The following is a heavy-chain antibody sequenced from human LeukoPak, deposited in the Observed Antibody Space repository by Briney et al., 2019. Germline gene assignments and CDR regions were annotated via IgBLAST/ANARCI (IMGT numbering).Heavy chain of an antibody. CDR1: GFTFSSYA. CDR3: AKTPLLHGYYDSSGYHTTFDY. V-gene: IGHV3-23*01. J-gene: IGHJ4*02. Sequence: GGSLRLSCAASGFTFSSYAMSWVRQVPGKGLEWVSAISGSGGSTYYADSVKGRFTISRDNSKNTLYLQMNSLRAEDTAVYYCAKTPLLHGYYDSSGYHTTFDYWGQGTLVTVSS. CDR2: ISGSGGST. D-gene: IGHD3-22*01.